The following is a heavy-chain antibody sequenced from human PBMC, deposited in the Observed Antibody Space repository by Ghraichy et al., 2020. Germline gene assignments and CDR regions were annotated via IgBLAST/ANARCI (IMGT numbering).Heavy chain of an antibody. J-gene: IGHJ3*02. Sequence: ASVRVSCKASQYPFTTYWLHWVRQAPGQRLEWMGGINADNGHTKDSEKFQGRVTITRDTYTTTTYMKLNSLTPEDTAVYYCARERLNGAFDIWGQGTMVSVSS. CDR3: ARERLNGAFDI. CDR1: QYPFTTYW. D-gene: IGHD2-8*01. CDR2: INADNGHT. V-gene: IGHV1-3*01.